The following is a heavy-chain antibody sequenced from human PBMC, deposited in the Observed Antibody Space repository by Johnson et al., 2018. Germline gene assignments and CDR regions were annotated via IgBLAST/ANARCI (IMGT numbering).Heavy chain of an antibody. CDR2: LSWVGGST. CDR3: AKDIRRGGIAAAGTGGCQH. J-gene: IGHJ1*01. V-gene: IGHV3-43*01. D-gene: IGHD6-13*01. Sequence: EVQLVESGGVVVQPGGSLRLSCAASGFTFDDYSMHWVRQAPGKGLEWVSLLSWVGGSTYYADSVKGRFTISRDNRKNSLYLQMNSLRTEDTALYHCAKDIRRGGIAAAGTGGCQHWGQGTLVTVSA. CDR1: GFTFDDYS.